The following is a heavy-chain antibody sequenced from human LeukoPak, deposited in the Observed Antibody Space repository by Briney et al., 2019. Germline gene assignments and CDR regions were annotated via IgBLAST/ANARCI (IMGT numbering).Heavy chain of an antibody. CDR1: GFTFSSYW. CDR2: IKQDGSAQ. CDR3: VGGGDHSDLDAFDI. Sequence: GGSLRLSCAASGFTFSSYWMTWVRQVPGKGLGWVANIKQDGSAQYYVESVKGRFTISRDNAKNSLYLQMNSLRVEDTAVYYCVGGGDHSDLDAFDIWGQGTKVTVSS. V-gene: IGHV3-7*01. D-gene: IGHD4-17*01. J-gene: IGHJ3*02.